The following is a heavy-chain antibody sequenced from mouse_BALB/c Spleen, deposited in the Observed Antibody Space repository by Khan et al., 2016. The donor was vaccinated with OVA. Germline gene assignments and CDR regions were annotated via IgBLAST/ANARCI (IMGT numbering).Heavy chain of an antibody. D-gene: IGHD3-2*02. V-gene: IGHV1S132*01. Sequence: QVRLQQSGAELVRPGASVKLSCKTSGYIFTSYWIHWVKQRSGQGLEWIARIHPGTDNAYYNEKLKDKATLTADKSSSTAYMQLSSLKSEDSAVYFCAREEALYYFDYWGQGTTLTVSS. CDR2: IHPGTDNA. J-gene: IGHJ2*01. CDR3: AREEALYYFDY. CDR1: GYIFTSYW.